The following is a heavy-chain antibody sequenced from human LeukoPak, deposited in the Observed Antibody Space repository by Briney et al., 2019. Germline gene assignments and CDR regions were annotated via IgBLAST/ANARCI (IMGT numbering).Heavy chain of an antibody. CDR1: GFTFSRYS. CDR3: ARDLHRGWPFSEFYYMDV. D-gene: IGHD6-19*01. V-gene: IGHV3-21*01. Sequence: GGSLRLSCAASGFTFSRYSMNWVRQAPGKGLEWVACISDSGNYVYYAESVKGRFTISRDNAKNSLFLQLDTLRTEDTALYFCARDLHRGWPFSEFYYMDVWGKGTTVTVSS. CDR2: ISDSGNYV. J-gene: IGHJ6*03.